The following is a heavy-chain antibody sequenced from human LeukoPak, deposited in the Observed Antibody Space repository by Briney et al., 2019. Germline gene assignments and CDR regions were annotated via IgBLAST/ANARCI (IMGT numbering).Heavy chain of an antibody. CDR2: INPSGGST. CDR3: ARDPVNTAMDPQGFDY. D-gene: IGHD5-18*01. V-gene: IGHV1-46*01. Sequence: ASVKVSCKASGYTFTGYYMHWVRQAPGQGLEWMGIINPSGGSTGYAQKFQGRVTTTRDTSTSTVYMELSSLRSEDTAVYYCARDPVNTAMDPQGFDYWGQGTLVTVSS. J-gene: IGHJ4*02. CDR1: GYTFTGYY.